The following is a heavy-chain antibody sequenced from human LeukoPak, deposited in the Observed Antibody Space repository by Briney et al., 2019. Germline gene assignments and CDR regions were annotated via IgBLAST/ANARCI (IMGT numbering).Heavy chain of an antibody. CDR1: GFTFRSYG. Sequence: GRSLRLSCAASGFTFRSYGMHWVRQAPGKGLEWVAVIWYDGSNKYCADSVKGRFTISRDNSKNTLYLEMSSLRAEDTAVYYCAKTIRVRGDAYNWFDPWGQGTLVTVSS. CDR3: AKTIRVRGDAYNWFDP. D-gene: IGHD3-10*01. J-gene: IGHJ5*02. V-gene: IGHV3-33*06. CDR2: IWYDGSNK.